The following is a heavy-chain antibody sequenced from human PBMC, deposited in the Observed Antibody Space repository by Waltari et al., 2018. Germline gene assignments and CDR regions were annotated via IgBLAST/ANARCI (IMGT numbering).Heavy chain of an antibody. J-gene: IGHJ6*02. CDR2: ISYDGSNK. CDR3: AKDIRLQRPYYYGMDV. D-gene: IGHD4-4*01. CDR1: GFTFSSYG. Sequence: QVQLVESGGGVVQPGRSLRLPCAASGFTFSSYGMHWVRQAPGKGLEWVAVISYDGSNKYYADSVKGRFTISRDNSKNTLYLQMNSLRAEDTAVYYCAKDIRLQRPYYYGMDVWGQGTTVTVSS. V-gene: IGHV3-30*18.